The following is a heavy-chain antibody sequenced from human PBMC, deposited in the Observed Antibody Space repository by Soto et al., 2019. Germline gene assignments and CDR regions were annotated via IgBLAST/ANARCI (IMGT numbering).Heavy chain of an antibody. D-gene: IGHD3-22*01. J-gene: IGHJ4*02. CDR2: ISYDGSNQ. Sequence: PGGSLRLSCAASGFTFRNYAMHWVRQVRQAPGQGLEWVAVISYDGSNQFYADSVKGRFTISRDDSKNALYLQMNSLRADDTAVYYGARDDYASTGRNSGFDYWGQGTLVTVSS. CDR1: GFTFRNYA. CDR3: ARDDYASTGRNSGFDY. V-gene: IGHV3-30-3*01.